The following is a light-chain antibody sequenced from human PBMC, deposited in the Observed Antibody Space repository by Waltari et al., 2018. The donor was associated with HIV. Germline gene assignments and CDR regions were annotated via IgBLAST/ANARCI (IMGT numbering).Light chain of an antibody. V-gene: IGLV1-44*01. CDR2: SNN. CDR3: AAWDDSLNGPWV. J-gene: IGLJ3*02. Sequence: QSVLTQPPSASGTPGPRVTISCSGSSSNIGSNTVNWSQQLPGTAPKLLIYSNNQRPSGVPDRFSGSKSGTSASLAISGLQSEDEADYYCAAWDDSLNGPWVFGGGTKLTVL. CDR1: SSNIGSNT.